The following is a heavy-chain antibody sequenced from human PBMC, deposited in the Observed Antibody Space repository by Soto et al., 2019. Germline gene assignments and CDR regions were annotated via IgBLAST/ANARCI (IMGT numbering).Heavy chain of an antibody. CDR1: GYTFTSYH. D-gene: IGHD6-19*01. V-gene: IGHV1-18*01. J-gene: IGHJ4*02. CDR3: ARRTSSAWSFCDY. CDR2: ISAYNGNT. Sequence: QVQLVQSGGEVKMPGASVKVSCKASGYTFTSYHITWVRQAPGQGLEWMGWISAYNGNTNYAQNFQGRVSMTTDSSTTTAYMELRNLRSDDTAVYYCARRTSSAWSFCDYWGLGTLVTVSS.